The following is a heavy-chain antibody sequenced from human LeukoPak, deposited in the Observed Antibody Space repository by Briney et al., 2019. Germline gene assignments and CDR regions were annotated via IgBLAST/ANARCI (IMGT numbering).Heavy chain of an antibody. Sequence: SETLSLTCTVSGGSISSYYWSWIRQPPGKGLEWIGYIYYSGSTNYNPSLKSRVTISVDTSKNQFSLKLSSVTAADTAVYYCAREDENTSEAFDIWGQGTMVTVSS. CDR1: GGSISSYY. J-gene: IGHJ3*02. CDR3: AREDENTSEAFDI. V-gene: IGHV4-59*12. CDR2: IYYSGST.